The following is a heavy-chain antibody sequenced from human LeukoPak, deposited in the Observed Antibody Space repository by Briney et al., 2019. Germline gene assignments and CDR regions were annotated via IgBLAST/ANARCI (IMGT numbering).Heavy chain of an antibody. J-gene: IGHJ4*02. D-gene: IGHD1-1*01. V-gene: IGHV3-7*01. CDR3: AKDTPVAGYDY. CDR2: IKEDGSEK. Sequence: GGALRLSCAASGFTFSSNWMTWVRQAPGKGVEGVANIKEDGSEKYYVDSVKGRFTISRDNANNSLYLQMNSLRADDTAVYYCAKDTPVAGYDYWGQGTLVTVSS. CDR1: GFTFSSNW.